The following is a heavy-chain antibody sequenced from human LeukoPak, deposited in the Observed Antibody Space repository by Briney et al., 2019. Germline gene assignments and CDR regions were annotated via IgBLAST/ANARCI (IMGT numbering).Heavy chain of an antibody. CDR1: GFTFSTYW. J-gene: IGHJ4*02. V-gene: IGHV3-74*01. CDR3: AKVRRNYGDYDYFDY. CDR2: INSDGSST. D-gene: IGHD4-17*01. Sequence: GGSLRLSCAASGFTFSTYWMHWVRQAPGKGLVWVSRINSDGSSTTYADSVKGRFTISRDNSKNTLYLQMNSLRAEDTAVYYCAKVRRNYGDYDYFDYWGQGTLVTASS.